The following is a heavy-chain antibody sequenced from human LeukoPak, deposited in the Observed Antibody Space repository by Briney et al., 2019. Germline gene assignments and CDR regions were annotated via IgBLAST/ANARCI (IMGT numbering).Heavy chain of an antibody. V-gene: IGHV4-59*01. CDR3: AREGMAVGFARFPIFNY. CDR2: IYYTGST. CDR1: GGSISSYY. J-gene: IGHJ4*02. D-gene: IGHD6-19*01. Sequence: PSETLPLTCTVSGGSISSYYWNWIRQPPGRGLEWIGDIYYTGSTNYNPSLKSRVTISVDTSKNQFSLRLTSVTAADTAVYYCAREGMAVGFARFPIFNYWGQGTLVTVSS.